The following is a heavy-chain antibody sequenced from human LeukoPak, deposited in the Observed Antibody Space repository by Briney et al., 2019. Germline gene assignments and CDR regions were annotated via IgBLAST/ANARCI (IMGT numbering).Heavy chain of an antibody. V-gene: IGHV3-23*01. Sequence: GGSLRLSCAASGFTSSSYAMSWVRQAPGKGLEWVSAISGSGGSTYYADSVKGRFTISRDNSKNTLYLQMNSLRAEDTAVYYCAKWRGGELEPIFDYWGQGTLVTVSS. CDR1: GFTSSSYA. J-gene: IGHJ4*02. CDR3: AKWRGGELEPIFDY. CDR2: ISGSGGST. D-gene: IGHD1-1*01.